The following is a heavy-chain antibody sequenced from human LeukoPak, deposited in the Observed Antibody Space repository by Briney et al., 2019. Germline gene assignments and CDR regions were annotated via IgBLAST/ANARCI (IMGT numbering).Heavy chain of an antibody. V-gene: IGHV3-23*01. CDR2: ISGSGGST. Sequence: GGSLRLSCAASGFTFSSYAMSWVRQAPGKGLEWVSAISGSGGSTYYADSVKGRFTISRDNSKNTLYLQMNSLRAEDTAVYYCARGYIVLMVYAAPFDYWGQGTLVTVSS. D-gene: IGHD2-8*01. CDR3: ARGYIVLMVYAAPFDY. CDR1: GFTFSSYA. J-gene: IGHJ4*02.